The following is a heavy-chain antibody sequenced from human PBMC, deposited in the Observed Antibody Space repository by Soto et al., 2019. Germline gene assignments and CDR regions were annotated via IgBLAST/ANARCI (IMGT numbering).Heavy chain of an antibody. CDR2: IYWDEDK. V-gene: IGHV2-5*02. J-gene: IGHJ4*02. CDR1: GFSLSTHTVG. Sequence: QITLKESGPTLVKPTQTLTLTCTFSGFSLSTHTVGVAWIRQPPGKALEWLALIYWDEDKRYSPSLKSRLTLTQDTSKNQVVLTMTNMDPVDTATSSCAHMVTVDYRGYNFEFWGQGILVTVSS. CDR3: AHMVTVDYRGYNFEF. D-gene: IGHD2-21*02.